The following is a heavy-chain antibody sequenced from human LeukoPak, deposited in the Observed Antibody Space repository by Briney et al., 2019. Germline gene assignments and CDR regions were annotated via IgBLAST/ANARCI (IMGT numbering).Heavy chain of an antibody. CDR1: GFTFGDYA. Sequence: PGRSLRLSCTASGFTFGDYAVTWVRQAPGKGLEWVGFIASETYGGTAEYAASVKGRFTISRDDSNSIAYLQMNSLKTEDTAVYYCTRDQTPYYWGQGTLVTVSP. CDR2: IASETYGGTA. CDR3: TRDQTPYY. J-gene: IGHJ4*02. V-gene: IGHV3-49*04.